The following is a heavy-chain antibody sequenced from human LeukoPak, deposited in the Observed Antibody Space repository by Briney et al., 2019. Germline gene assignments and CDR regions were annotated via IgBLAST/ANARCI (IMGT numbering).Heavy chain of an antibody. CDR3: AREGGPYRPLDY. V-gene: IGHV4-4*02. CDR2: VNLQGST. Sequence: PSQTLSLTCGVSGGSISNTNWWTWVRQPPGKGLEWIGEVNLQGSTNYTPSLKSRVAISVDKSENHISLKLTSVTAADTAVYYCAREGGPYRPLDYSGQGTLVTVAS. CDR1: GGSISNTNW. J-gene: IGHJ4*02.